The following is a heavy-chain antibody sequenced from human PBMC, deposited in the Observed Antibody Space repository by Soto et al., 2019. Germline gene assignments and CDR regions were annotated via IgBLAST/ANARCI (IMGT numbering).Heavy chain of an antibody. CDR3: ARVRSDDYGDYWFDS. V-gene: IGHV1-18*01. D-gene: IGHD4-17*01. CDR1: GYTFTSYG. CDR2: ISEYNGNT. Sequence: ASVKVSCKASGYTFTSYGISWVRQAPGQGLEWMGWISEYNGNTNYAQKLQGRVTMTTDTSTSTAYMELRSLRSDDTAVYYCARVRSDDYGDYWFDSWGQGTLVTVSS. J-gene: IGHJ5*01.